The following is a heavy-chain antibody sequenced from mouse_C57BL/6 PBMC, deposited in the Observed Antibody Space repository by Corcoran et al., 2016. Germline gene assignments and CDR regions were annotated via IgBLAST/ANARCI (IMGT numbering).Heavy chain of an antibody. CDR3: SRGNSEGLPY. CDR2: IPVKSDNFGA. Sequence: QVQLVETGGDLVRPGNSLKLSCVTSGFTFSDYRMHWLRQPPGKRLEWIAVIPVKSDNFGANYAESVKGRFAISRDDSKSSVYLEMNRLREEDTATEYCSRGNSEGLPYGGQGTVVTVSA. D-gene: IGHD2-1*01. V-gene: IGHV13-2*01. J-gene: IGHJ3*01. CDR1: GFTFSDYR.